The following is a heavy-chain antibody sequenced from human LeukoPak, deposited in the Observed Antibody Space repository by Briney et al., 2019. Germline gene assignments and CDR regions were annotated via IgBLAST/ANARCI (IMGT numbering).Heavy chain of an antibody. D-gene: IGHD2-2*02. V-gene: IGHV1-69*13. Sequence: SVKVSCKASGYTFTSYGISWVRQAPGQGLEWMGGIIPVFGTSNYAQKFQGRVTITADESTRTAYMELSSLRSEDTAVYYCARVTGGRYCSTTSCYMRGWFDPWGQGTLVTVSS. J-gene: IGHJ5*02. CDR3: ARVTGGRYCSTTSCYMRGWFDP. CDR1: GYTFTSYG. CDR2: IIPVFGTS.